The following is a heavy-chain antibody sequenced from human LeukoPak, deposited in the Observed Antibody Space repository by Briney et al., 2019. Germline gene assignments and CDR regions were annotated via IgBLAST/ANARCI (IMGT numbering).Heavy chain of an antibody. Sequence: PGGSLRLSCAASGFTFSSYSMNWVRQAPGKGLEWVSYISSSGSTIYYADSVKGRFTISRDNAKNSLYLQMNSLRAEDTAVYYCASSGWHYYFDYWGQGTLVTVSS. J-gene: IGHJ4*02. CDR3: ASSGWHYYFDY. CDR2: ISSSGSTI. CDR1: GFTFSSYS. D-gene: IGHD6-19*01. V-gene: IGHV3-48*04.